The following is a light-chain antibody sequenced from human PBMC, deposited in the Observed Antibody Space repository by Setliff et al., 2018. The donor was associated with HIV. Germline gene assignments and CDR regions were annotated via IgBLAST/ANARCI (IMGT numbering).Light chain of an antibody. V-gene: IGLV2-14*03. CDR2: DVS. CDR1: SSDVGGYNY. Sequence: QSVLAQPASVSGSPGQSITISCRGTSSDVGGYNYVSWYQQHPGKAPKLMIYDVSNRPSGVSNRFSGSKSGNTASLTISGLQAEDEADYYCSSYTSSSTLVFGTGTKVTVL. J-gene: IGLJ1*01. CDR3: SSYTSSSTLV.